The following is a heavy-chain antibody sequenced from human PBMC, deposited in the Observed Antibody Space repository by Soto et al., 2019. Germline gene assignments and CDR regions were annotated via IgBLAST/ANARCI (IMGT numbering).Heavy chain of an antibody. Sequence: QVQLVQSGAEVKKPGSSVKVSCKASGDTFSSYAINWVRQAPGQGLEWMGGIIPMFGTANYAQKFKGRVTINAGERTSTVYMELSSLRSEDTAVYYCARVGPAHYYDSSGYYSPLDYWGQGTLVTVSS. D-gene: IGHD3-22*01. CDR3: ARVGPAHYYDSSGYYSPLDY. CDR2: IIPMFGTA. CDR1: GDTFSSYA. J-gene: IGHJ4*02. V-gene: IGHV1-69*01.